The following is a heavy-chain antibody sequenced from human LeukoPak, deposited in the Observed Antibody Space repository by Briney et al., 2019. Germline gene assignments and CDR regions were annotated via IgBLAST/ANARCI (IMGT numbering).Heavy chain of an antibody. J-gene: IGHJ4*02. D-gene: IGHD1-26*01. Sequence: GRSLRLSCAASGFTFSSYSTNWVRQAPGTGLEWVSSISSSSSYIYYADSVKGRFTISRDNAKNSLYLQMNSLRAEDTAVYYCARGGPGGSYYDYWGQGTLVTVSS. V-gene: IGHV3-21*01. CDR2: ISSSSSYI. CDR1: GFTFSSYS. CDR3: ARGGPGGSYYDY.